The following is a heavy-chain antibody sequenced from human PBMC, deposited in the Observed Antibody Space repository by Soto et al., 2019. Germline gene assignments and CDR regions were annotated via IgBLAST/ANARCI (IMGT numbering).Heavy chain of an antibody. V-gene: IGHV3-30-3*01. J-gene: IGHJ4*02. CDR2: ISNDGNKK. Sequence: GGSLRLSCAASGFTFTTYAIHWVRQAPGKGLEWVAVISNDGNKKVYADSVKGPFNVSRDNSKNTVYLQMNSLRGDDTAVYYCARSIAVAGLDYWGQGTLVTVSS. CDR3: ARSIAVAGLDY. CDR1: GFTFTTYA. D-gene: IGHD6-19*01.